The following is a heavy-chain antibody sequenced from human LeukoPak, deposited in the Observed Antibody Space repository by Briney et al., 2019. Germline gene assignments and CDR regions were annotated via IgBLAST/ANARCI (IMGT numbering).Heavy chain of an antibody. CDR3: AKKRGVVTSGPYYFDY. D-gene: IGHD2-21*02. V-gene: IGHV3-23*01. CDR2: ISGSGGST. CDR1: GFTFSSYA. Sequence: PGGSLRLSCAASGFTFSSYAMSWVRQAPGKGLEWVSAISGSGGSTYYADSVKGRFTTSRDNSKNTLYLQMNSLRAEDTAVYYCAKKRGVVTSGPYYFDYWGQGTLVTVSS. J-gene: IGHJ4*02.